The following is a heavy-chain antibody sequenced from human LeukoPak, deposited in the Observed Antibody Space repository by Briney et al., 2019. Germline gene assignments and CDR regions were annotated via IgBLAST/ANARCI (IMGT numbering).Heavy chain of an antibody. Sequence: RGSLRLSCAASGFTFRSYSMQWVRQAPGKGLEWVAVISYDGSHKYYVDSVKGRFTISRDNSKNTLYLQMNSLRAEDTAVYYCAKSVRYFDFDYWGQGTLVTVSS. J-gene: IGHJ4*02. CDR3: AKSVRYFDFDY. CDR1: GFTFRSYS. CDR2: ISYDGSHK. V-gene: IGHV3-30*18. D-gene: IGHD3-9*01.